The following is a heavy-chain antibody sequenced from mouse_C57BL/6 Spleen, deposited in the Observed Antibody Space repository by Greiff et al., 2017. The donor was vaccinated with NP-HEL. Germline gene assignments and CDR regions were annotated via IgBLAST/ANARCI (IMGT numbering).Heavy chain of an antibody. D-gene: IGHD6-1*01. CDR1: GYTFTSYW. CDR2: IDPSASET. V-gene: IGHV1-52*01. CDR3: SRWQGVFYY. Sequence: QVQLQQPGAELVRPGSSVKLSCKASGYTFTSYWMHWVKQRPIQGLEWIGNIDPSASETHYNQKFKDKATLTVEKSYSTAYLQLSSLTSEDSAVYYCSRWQGVFYYWGQGTTRTVSS. J-gene: IGHJ2*01.